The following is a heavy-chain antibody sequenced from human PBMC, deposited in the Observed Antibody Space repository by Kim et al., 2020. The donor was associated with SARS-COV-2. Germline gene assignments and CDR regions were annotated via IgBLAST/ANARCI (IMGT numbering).Heavy chain of an antibody. Sequence: GGSLRLSCVASGFPLSGSAVHWVRQAPGKGLEWVGRIRNKPNMYATSYAESVKGRFSISRDDSKNTAYLQMHSLKTEDTAMYYCSRTNYDILTGYSRFDPWGQGTLVTVSS. CDR2: IRNKPNMYAT. CDR1: GFPLSGSA. V-gene: IGHV3-73*01. CDR3: SRTNYDILTGYSRFDP. D-gene: IGHD3-9*01. J-gene: IGHJ5*02.